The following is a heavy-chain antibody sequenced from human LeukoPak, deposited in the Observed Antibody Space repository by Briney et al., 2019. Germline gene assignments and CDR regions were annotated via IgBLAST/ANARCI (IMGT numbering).Heavy chain of an antibody. CDR1: GFTFSSYG. V-gene: IGHV3-21*01. D-gene: IGHD3-16*01. J-gene: IGHJ4*02. CDR3: ARTGYGYNYFDY. Sequence: GGSLRLSCAASGFTFSSYGMNWARHPPGKGLEWVSSISSGSPYKHYAHSMKGRFTISRDNDKNSLYLQMYSLAAEDTALYYCARTGYGYNYFDYWGQGTLVTVSS. CDR2: ISSGSPYK.